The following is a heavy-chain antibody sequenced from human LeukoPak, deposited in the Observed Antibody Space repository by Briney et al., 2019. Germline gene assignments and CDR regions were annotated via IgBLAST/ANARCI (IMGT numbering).Heavy chain of an antibody. J-gene: IGHJ4*02. CDR2: IYDGDNT. D-gene: IGHD1-14*01. Sequence: PGGSLRLSCTASGFTVSSNYMSWVRQAPGKGLEWVSVIYDGDNTYYADSVKGRFTISRDNAKNTLYLQMDSLRAEDTGVYYCARSNQADDYWGQGTLVTVSS. CDR1: GFTVSSNY. CDR3: ARSNQADDY. V-gene: IGHV3-53*01.